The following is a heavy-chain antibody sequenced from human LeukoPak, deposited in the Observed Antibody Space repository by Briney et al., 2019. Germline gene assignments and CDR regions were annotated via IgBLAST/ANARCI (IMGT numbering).Heavy chain of an antibody. CDR1: GFTFSSYW. CDR2: INLDGSGT. D-gene: IGHD3-3*01. J-gene: IGHJ4*02. Sequence: GGSLRLSCVASGFTFSSYWVHWVRQVPGKGLVWVSGINLDGSGTWYADSVKGRFTISRDSAKNTLYLQMNSLTAEDAAVYFCARGLSVGVAFGDFWGQGTLVTVSS. CDR3: ARGLSVGVAFGDF. V-gene: IGHV3-74*01.